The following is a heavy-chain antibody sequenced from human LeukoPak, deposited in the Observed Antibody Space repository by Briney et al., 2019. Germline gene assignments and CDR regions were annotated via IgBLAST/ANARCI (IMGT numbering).Heavy chain of an antibody. CDR2: IKQDGSEE. CDR1: GFTFSSYA. Sequence: PGGSLRLSCAASGFTFSSYAMSWVRQAPGKGLEWVANIKQDGSEEYYVDSVKGRFTISRDNAKNSLYLQMNSLRAEDTAVYYCARDNFRDFWSGYYRGNVYFDYWGQGTLVTVSS. V-gene: IGHV3-7*01. D-gene: IGHD3-3*01. J-gene: IGHJ4*02. CDR3: ARDNFRDFWSGYYRGNVYFDY.